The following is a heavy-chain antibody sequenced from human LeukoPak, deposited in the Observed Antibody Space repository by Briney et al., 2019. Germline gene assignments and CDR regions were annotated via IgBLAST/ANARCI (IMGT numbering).Heavy chain of an antibody. CDR1: GGSISSYY. D-gene: IGHD3-22*01. J-gene: IGHJ6*03. CDR2: IYTSGST. V-gene: IGHV4-4*07. Sequence: PSGTLSLTCTVSGGSISSYYWSWIRQPAGKGLEWIGRIYTSGSTNYNPSLKSRVTMSVDTSKNQFSLKLSSVTAADTAVYYCARGRYYYDSRGGYYYYYMDVWGKGTTVTVSS. CDR3: ARGRYYYDSRGGYYYYYMDV.